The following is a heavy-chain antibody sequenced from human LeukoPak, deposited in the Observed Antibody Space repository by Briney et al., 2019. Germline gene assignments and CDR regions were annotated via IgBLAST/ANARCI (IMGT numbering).Heavy chain of an antibody. J-gene: IGHJ4*02. CDR1: GGSLSSYY. V-gene: IGHV4-59*01. Sequence: PSEALSLTCSVSGGSLSSYYWGWIRQTPGKGLEWIAYIYYSGSTNYNPSLKSRVTISVDTSKNQFSLKLSSVTAADTAVYYCARRYGSGSSGTFDYWGQGTLVTVSS. D-gene: IGHD3-10*01. CDR2: IYYSGST. CDR3: ARRYGSGSSGTFDY.